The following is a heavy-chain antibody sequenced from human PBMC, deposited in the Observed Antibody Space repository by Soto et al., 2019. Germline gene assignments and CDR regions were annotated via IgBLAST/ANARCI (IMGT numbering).Heavy chain of an antibody. CDR2: IYYSGST. J-gene: IGHJ4*02. D-gene: IGHD1-1*01. CDR1: GGSISSYN. Sequence: QVQLQESGPGLVRPSETLSLTCTVSGGSISSYNWSWLRQPPGKGLEWIGYIYYSGSTNYNPSLKSRVTVSVDTCRNPCSLKLSSVSAAETAMYYCARVQAGTIDDWGQGALVTVSS. V-gene: IGHV4-59*01. CDR3: ARVQAGTIDD.